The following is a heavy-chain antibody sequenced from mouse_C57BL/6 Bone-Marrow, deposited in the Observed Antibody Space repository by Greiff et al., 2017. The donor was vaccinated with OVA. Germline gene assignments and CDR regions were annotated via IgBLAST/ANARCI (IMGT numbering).Heavy chain of an antibody. CDR2: IWSGGST. V-gene: IGHV2-2*01. J-gene: IGHJ4*01. Sequence: VKLMESGPGLVQPSQSLSITCTVSGFSLTSYGVHWVRQSPGKGLEWLGVIWSGGSTDYNAAFISRLSISKDNSKSQVFFKMNSLQADDTAIYYCARPWFHYAMDYWGQGTSVTVSS. CDR1: GFSLTSYG. D-gene: IGHD2-2*01. CDR3: ARPWFHYAMDY.